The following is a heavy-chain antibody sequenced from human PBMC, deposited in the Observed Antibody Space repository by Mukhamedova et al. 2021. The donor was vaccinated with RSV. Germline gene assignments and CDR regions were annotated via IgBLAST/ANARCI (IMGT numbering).Heavy chain of an antibody. CDR2: ISGSGGST. CDR3: ANSSPFDY. J-gene: IGHJ4*02. V-gene: IGHV3-23*01. D-gene: IGHD6-6*01. Sequence: AISGSGGSTYYADSVKGRFTISRDNSKNTLYLQMNSLRAGDTAVYYCANSSPFDYWGQGTLVTVSS.